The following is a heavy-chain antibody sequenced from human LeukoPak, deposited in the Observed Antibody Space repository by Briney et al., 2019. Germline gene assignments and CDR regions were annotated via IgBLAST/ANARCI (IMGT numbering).Heavy chain of an antibody. Sequence: GGSLRLSCAASGFTFDDYAMHWVRQAPGKGLEWVSGISWNSGSIGYADSVKGRFTISRDNAKNSLYLQMNSLRAEDTALYYCAKDKRRYCSGGSCYLFHSRGQGTLVTVSS. CDR2: ISWNSGSI. CDR1: GFTFDDYA. V-gene: IGHV3-9*01. CDR3: AKDKRRYCSGGSCYLFHS. D-gene: IGHD2-15*01. J-gene: IGHJ4*02.